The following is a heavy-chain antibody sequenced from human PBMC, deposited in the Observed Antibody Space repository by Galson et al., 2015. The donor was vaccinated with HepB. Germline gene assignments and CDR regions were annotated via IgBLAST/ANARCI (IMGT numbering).Heavy chain of an antibody. CDR1: GYSFTSYY. Sequence: QSGAEVKKPGESLRISCRGSGYSFTSYYIAWVRQAPGKGLEWMGIIFPGDFDTRYNPSFQGQVTMSADKSTSTAYLHWSSLQASDTAIYYCARVEGSNWFDPWGQGTLVTVSS. V-gene: IGHV5-51*03. J-gene: IGHJ5*02. CDR3: ARVEGSNWFDP. CDR2: IFPGDFDT.